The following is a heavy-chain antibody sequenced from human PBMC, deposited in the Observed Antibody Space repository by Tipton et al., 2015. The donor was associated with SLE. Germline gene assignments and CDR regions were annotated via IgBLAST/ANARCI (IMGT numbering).Heavy chain of an antibody. J-gene: IGHJ3*02. CDR1: GDSISSSKW. V-gene: IGHV4-4*02. D-gene: IGHD2/OR15-2a*01. Sequence: TLSLTCTVSGDSISSSKWWSWVRQSPGKGLEWIAEIYHSGSTNYNPSLKSRLNISVAKSKNQFSLKLSSVTAADTAVYYSAGERLHLDGTENTFDIWGQGTMVTVSS. CDR2: IYHSGST. CDR3: AGERLHLDGTENTFDI.